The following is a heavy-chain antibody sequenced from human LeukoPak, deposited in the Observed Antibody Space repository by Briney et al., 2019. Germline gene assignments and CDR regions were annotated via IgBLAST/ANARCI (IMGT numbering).Heavy chain of an antibody. Sequence: SQTLSLTCTVSGASISSTSYCWGWIRQPPGKGLEWIGYIYYSGSTNYNPSLRSRVTISVDSSKNQFSLKLTSVTAADTAVYYCARSDTFGGVIAFDAFDIWGQGTMVTVSS. CDR3: ARSDTFGGVIAFDAFDI. CDR1: GASISSTSYC. V-gene: IGHV4-61*05. J-gene: IGHJ3*02. D-gene: IGHD3-16*02. CDR2: IYYSGST.